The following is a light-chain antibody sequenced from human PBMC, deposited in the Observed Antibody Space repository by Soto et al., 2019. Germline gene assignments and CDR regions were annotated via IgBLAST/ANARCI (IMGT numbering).Light chain of an antibody. Sequence: DIQLTQSPPSLSASVGDRVSITCQASLDIRNYSKWYQHKPGRAPKLLIYDTSTLETGVPSRFGGSASGTNFSFIITRLQPEDVATYYCQQYENLPYTFGQGTKLEI. CDR3: QQYENLPYT. J-gene: IGKJ2*01. V-gene: IGKV1-33*01. CDR2: DTS. CDR1: LDIRNY.